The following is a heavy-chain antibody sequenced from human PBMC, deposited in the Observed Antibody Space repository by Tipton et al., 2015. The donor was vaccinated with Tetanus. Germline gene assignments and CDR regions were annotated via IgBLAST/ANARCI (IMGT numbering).Heavy chain of an antibody. CDR1: GGSFSGYY. Sequence: TLSLTCAVYGGSFSGYYWSWIRQPPEKGLEWIGEINHSGSTNYNPSLKSRVTISVDTSKNQFSLKLSSVTAADTAVYYCARDSVVAATGSYYYYGMDVWGQGTTVTVSS. J-gene: IGHJ6*02. CDR3: ARDSVVAATGSYYYYGMDV. D-gene: IGHD2-15*01. CDR2: INHSGST. V-gene: IGHV4-34*01.